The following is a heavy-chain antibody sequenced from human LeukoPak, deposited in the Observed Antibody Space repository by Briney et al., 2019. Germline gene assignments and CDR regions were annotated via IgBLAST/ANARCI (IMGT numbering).Heavy chain of an antibody. CDR2: INPNSGDT. V-gene: IGHV1-2*02. D-gene: IGHD3-10*01. CDR3: ARGVTGIYYYYYMDV. J-gene: IGHJ6*03. CDR1: GYTFTGYY. Sequence: GSVKVSCKASGYTFTGYYMHWVRQAPGQGLEWMGWINPNSGDTNYAQKFQGGVTMTRDTSISTAYMELSRLRSDDTAVYYCARGVTGIYYYYYMDVWGKGTTVTVSS.